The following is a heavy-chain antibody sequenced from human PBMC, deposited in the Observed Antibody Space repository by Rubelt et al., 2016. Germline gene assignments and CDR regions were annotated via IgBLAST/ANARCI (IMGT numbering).Heavy chain of an antibody. V-gene: IGHV3-33*01. Sequence: EGSEKNYADSVRGRFTISRDNSENPLYLQMNSLRAEHTAVYYCARSGSGWYFDFWGQGTLVTVSS. CDR2: EGSEK. D-gene: IGHD6-19*01. J-gene: IGHJ4*02. CDR3: ARSGSGWYFDF.